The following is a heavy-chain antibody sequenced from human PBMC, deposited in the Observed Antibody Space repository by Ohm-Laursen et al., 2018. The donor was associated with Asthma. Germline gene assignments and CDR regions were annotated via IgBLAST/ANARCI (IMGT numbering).Heavy chain of an antibody. CDR1: GDSINSGNNY. D-gene: IGHD3-22*01. J-gene: IGHJ4*02. V-gene: IGHV4-31*03. CDR2: IYYSGLT. Sequence: SQTLSLTCTVSGDSINSGNNYWSWIRQHPGKGLEWIGYIYYSGLTYSNPSLRSRVTLSVDTSTNQFSLNLTSMTAADTAVYYCARGAFYYESTGYYFFDHWGQGALVTVSS. CDR3: ARGAFYYESTGYYFFDH.